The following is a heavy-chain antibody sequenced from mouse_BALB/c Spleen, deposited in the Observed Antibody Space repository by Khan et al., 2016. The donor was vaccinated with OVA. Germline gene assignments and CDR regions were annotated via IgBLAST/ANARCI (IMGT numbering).Heavy chain of an antibody. CDR1: GFSLTDYG. D-gene: IGHD1-1*02. CDR2: IWGGGST. V-gene: IGHV2-6-5*01. CDR3: AKRIWSYYYAVDY. Sequence: QVQLKQSGPGLVAPSQNLSITCSVSGFSLTDYGVSWIRQPPGKGLEWLGVIWGGGSTYYNSALESRLSISKDNSKSQVFLKMNSLQTDDTAMYYCAKRIWSYYYAVDYWGQGTSVTVSS. J-gene: IGHJ4*01.